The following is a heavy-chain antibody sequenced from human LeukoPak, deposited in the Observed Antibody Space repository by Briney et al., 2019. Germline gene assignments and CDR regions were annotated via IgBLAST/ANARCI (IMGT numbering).Heavy chain of an antibody. CDR2: TYFRSQWSY. J-gene: IGHJ6*02. Sequence: KDSQTLSLTCAISGDSVSNNSTPWNWIRQSPSRGLEWLGRTYFRSQWSYDYAVSVRSRITINPDTSRNQFSLQLNSVTPKDTAVYYCARGTWHYGMDVWGQGTTVTVSS. V-gene: IGHV6-1*01. CDR3: ARGTWHYGMDV. CDR1: GDSVSNNSTP.